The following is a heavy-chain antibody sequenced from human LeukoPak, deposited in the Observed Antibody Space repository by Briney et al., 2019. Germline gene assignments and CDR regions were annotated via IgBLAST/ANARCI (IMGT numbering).Heavy chain of an antibody. CDR3: ARLESGSYSDYFDY. CDR2: MNPNSGNT. CDR1: GYTFTSYD. D-gene: IGHD1-26*01. Sequence: ASVKVSCKASGYTFTSYDINWVRQATGQGLEWMGWMNPNSGNTGYAQKFQGRVTITRNTSISTAYMELGSLRSEDTAVYYCARLESGSYSDYFDYWGQGTLVTVSS. J-gene: IGHJ4*02. V-gene: IGHV1-8*03.